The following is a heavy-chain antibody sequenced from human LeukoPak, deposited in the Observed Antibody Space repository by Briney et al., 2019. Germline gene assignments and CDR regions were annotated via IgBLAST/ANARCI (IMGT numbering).Heavy chain of an antibody. Sequence: GASVKVSCKASGYTFTSYGISWVRQAPGQGLEWMGWISAYNGNTNYAQKPQGRVTMTTDTSTSTAYMELRSLRSDDTAVYYCARVGYDFWSGYYPDYWGQGTLVTVSS. CDR1: GYTFTSYG. J-gene: IGHJ4*02. D-gene: IGHD3-3*01. CDR3: ARVGYDFWSGYYPDY. V-gene: IGHV1-18*01. CDR2: ISAYNGNT.